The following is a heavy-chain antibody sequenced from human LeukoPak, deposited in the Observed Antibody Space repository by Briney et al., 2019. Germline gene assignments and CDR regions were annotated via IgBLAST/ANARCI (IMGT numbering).Heavy chain of an antibody. D-gene: IGHD2-21*02. CDR2: ISYDGNNK. CDR3: AKDRFFYLSRDILMVTVLPED. Sequence: GGSLRLSCAASGFTFSSYGMHWVRQAPGKGLEWVAVISYDGNNKYYADYVKGRFTISRDNSKNTLYLQMNSLRAEDTAVYYCAKDRFFYLSRDILMVTVLPEDWGQGTLVTVSS. CDR1: GFTFSSYG. J-gene: IGHJ4*02. V-gene: IGHV3-30*18.